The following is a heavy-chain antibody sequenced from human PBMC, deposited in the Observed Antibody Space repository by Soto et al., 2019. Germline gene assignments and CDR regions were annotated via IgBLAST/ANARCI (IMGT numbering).Heavy chain of an antibody. J-gene: IGHJ4*02. CDR2: ITGDGTNT. Sequence: EVQLVQSAGGLVQPGGYLTLYCADSGLAFSSYWLHWVRQAPGKGLMIVSRITGDGTNTAYATSVKGRFTISRDNAKNMVYLQMDSLKAEDTAVYYCARDGGYGTPFDYWGQGALVTVSS. CDR1: GLAFSSYW. CDR3: ARDGGYGTPFDY. D-gene: IGHD5-12*01. V-gene: IGHV3-74*01.